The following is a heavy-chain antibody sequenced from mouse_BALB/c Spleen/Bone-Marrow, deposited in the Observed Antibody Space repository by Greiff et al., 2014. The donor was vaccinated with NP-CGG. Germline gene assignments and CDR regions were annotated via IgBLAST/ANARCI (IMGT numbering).Heavy chain of an antibody. CDR1: GYTFTNYW. CDR3: ARGGIYDGYSY. Sequence: VQRVESGAELAKPRASVKMSCKASGYTFTNYWMHWVKQRPGQGLEWIGYIDPSTGYTEYNQKFKDKATLTAVKSSSTAYMQLSSLTSEDSAVYYCARGGIYDGYSYWGQGTLVTVSA. CDR2: IDPSTGYT. V-gene: IGHV1-7*01. J-gene: IGHJ3*01. D-gene: IGHD2-3*01.